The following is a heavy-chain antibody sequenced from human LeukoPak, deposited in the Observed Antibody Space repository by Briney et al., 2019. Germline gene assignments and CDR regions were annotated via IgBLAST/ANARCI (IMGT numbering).Heavy chain of an antibody. J-gene: IGHJ4*02. CDR1: GGTFSSYA. CDR2: IIPIFGTA. V-gene: IGHV1-69*13. Sequence: ASVKVSCKASGGTFSSYAISWVRQAPGQGLEWMGGIIPIFGTANYAQKFQGRVTITADESTSTAYMELSSLRPEDTAVYYCARVGTYYYDSSGYYTRRAFDYWGQGTLVTVSS. D-gene: IGHD3-22*01. CDR3: ARVGTYYYDSSGYYTRRAFDY.